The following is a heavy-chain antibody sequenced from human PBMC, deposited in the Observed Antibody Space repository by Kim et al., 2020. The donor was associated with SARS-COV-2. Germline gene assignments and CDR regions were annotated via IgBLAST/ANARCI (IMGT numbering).Heavy chain of an antibody. CDR2: ISYDGSNK. CDR1: GFTFSSYG. CDR3: AKAPRGSYYYDSSGYPPH. D-gene: IGHD3-22*01. J-gene: IGHJ4*02. V-gene: IGHV3-30*18. Sequence: GGSLRLSCAASGFTFSSYGMHWVRQAPGKGLEWVAVISYDGSNKYYADSVKGRFTISRDNSKNTLYLQMNSLRAEDTAVYYCAKAPRGSYYYDSSGYPPHWGQGTLVTVSS.